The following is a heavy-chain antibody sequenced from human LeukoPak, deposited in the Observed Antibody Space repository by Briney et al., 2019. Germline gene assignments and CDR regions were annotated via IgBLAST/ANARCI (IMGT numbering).Heavy chain of an antibody. CDR2: ISAYNGNT. CDR3: ARDRYCSGGSCYGAFDI. J-gene: IGHJ3*02. V-gene: IGHV1-18*01. D-gene: IGHD2-15*01. CDR1: GYTFTSYG. Sequence: ASVKVSCKASGYTFTSYGISWVRQAPGQGLEWMGWISAYNGNTNYAQKLQGRVTMTTDTSTSTAYMELRSLRSDDTAVYYCARDRYCSGGSCYGAFDIWGRGTMVTVSS.